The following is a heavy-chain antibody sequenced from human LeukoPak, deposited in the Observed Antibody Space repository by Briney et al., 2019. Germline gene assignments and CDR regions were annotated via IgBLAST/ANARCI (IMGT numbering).Heavy chain of an antibody. Sequence: GGSLRLSCAATGFTFSSYGMHWVRQAPGKGLEWVAVIGDNGSDKYYADSVKGRFTISRDTSRNMLYLQMNSLRAEDTALFYCARASYYYDSSGGYAFDIWGQGTMVTVSS. V-gene: IGHV3-33*01. CDR3: ARASYYYDSSGGYAFDI. D-gene: IGHD3-22*01. CDR2: IGDNGSDK. J-gene: IGHJ3*02. CDR1: GFTFSSYG.